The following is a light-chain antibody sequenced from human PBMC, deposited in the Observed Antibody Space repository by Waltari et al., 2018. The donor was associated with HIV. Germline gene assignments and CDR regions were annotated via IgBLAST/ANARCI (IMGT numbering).Light chain of an antibody. CDR2: EVT. Sequence: QSALTQPPSASGSPGQSVTISCTGTSSDVGGYNYVSWYQQHPGKVPKLMIYEVTNRPSGVPDRFSDSKSGNTASLTVSGLQAEDEADYYCSSYAGSSNLRVFGGGTKLTVL. J-gene: IGLJ2*01. CDR3: SSYAGSSNLRV. V-gene: IGLV2-8*01. CDR1: SSDVGGYNY.